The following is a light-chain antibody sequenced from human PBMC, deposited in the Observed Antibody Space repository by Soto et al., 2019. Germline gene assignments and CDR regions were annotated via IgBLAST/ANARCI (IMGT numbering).Light chain of an antibody. CDR2: GAS. CDR3: QQYNNWPWT. CDR1: QSVSSN. J-gene: IGKJ1*01. V-gene: IGKV3-15*01. Sequence: EIVMTQSPATLSVSPGERATLSCRASQSVSSNLAWYQQKPGQAPRLLIYGASTRATGVPARFSGSGSGTEFTLTISSLQSEDFAVSYCQQYNNWPWTFDQGTKVEIK.